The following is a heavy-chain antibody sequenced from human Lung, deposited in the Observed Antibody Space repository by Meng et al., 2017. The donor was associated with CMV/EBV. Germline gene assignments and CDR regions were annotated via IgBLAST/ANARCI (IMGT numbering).Heavy chain of an antibody. CDR2: MNPSGGTT. D-gene: IGHD1-1*01. CDR1: GYSFSNYY. Sequence: SGYSFSNYYLHWVRQAPGQGLEWMGIMNPSGGTTIYAQKFQGRITMTRDTSARTLYMELYSLTSEDTALYFCARGGPIGIWSDIYYWGQGTLVTVSS. J-gene: IGHJ4*02. CDR3: ARGGPIGIWSDIYY. V-gene: IGHV1-46*01.